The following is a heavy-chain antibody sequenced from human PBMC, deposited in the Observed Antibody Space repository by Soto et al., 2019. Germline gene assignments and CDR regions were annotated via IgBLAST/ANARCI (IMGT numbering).Heavy chain of an antibody. CDR3: ASGVILGYCSSTSCSRASFDY. CDR2: IYYSGST. CDR1: GGSISSGGYY. V-gene: IGHV4-31*03. Sequence: SETLSLTCTVSGGSISSGGYYWSWIRQHPGKGLEWIGYIYYSGSTYYNPSLKSRVTMSVDTSKNQFSLKLSSVTAADTAVYYCASGVILGYCSSTSCSRASFDYWGQGTLVTVSS. D-gene: IGHD2-2*01. J-gene: IGHJ4*02.